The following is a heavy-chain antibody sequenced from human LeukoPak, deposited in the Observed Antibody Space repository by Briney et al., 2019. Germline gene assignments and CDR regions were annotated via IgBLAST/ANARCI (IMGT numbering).Heavy chain of an antibody. CDR1: GGSISSGSYY. CDR3: AREGRPANYYDWFDP. J-gene: IGHJ5*02. Sequence: PSETLSLTCTVSGGSISSGSYYWSWIRQPAGKGLEWIGRIYTSGSTNYNPSLKSRVTISVDTSKNQFSLKLSSVTAADTAVYYCAREGRPANYYDWFDPWGQGTLVTVSS. V-gene: IGHV4-61*02. D-gene: IGHD3-10*01. CDR2: IYTSGST.